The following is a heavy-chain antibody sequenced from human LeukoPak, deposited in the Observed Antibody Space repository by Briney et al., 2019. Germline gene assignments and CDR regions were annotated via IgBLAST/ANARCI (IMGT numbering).Heavy chain of an antibody. D-gene: IGHD2-2*01. CDR3: ARDPEEDIVVVPAAPADY. CDR2: INTDGSST. Sequence: GGSLGLSCAASGFTFSSYWMHWVRQAPGKGLVWVSRINTDGSSTSYADSVKGRFTISRDNAKNTLYLQMNSLRAEDTAVYYCARDPEEDIVVVPAAPADYWGQGTLVTVSS. J-gene: IGHJ4*02. CDR1: GFTFSSYW. V-gene: IGHV3-74*01.